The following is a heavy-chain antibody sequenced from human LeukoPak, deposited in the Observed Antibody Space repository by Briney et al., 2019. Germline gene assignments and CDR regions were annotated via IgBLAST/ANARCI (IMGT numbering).Heavy chain of an antibody. CDR2: ISGSGGST. D-gene: IGHD4-23*01. Sequence: AGGSLRLSCAASGFTFSSYAMSWVRQAPGEGLEWVSAISGSGGSTYYADSVKGRFTISRDNSKNTLYLQMNSLRAEDTAVYYCAKYGGNYYYYGMDVWGQGTTVTVSS. J-gene: IGHJ6*02. V-gene: IGHV3-23*01. CDR3: AKYGGNYYYYGMDV. CDR1: GFTFSSYA.